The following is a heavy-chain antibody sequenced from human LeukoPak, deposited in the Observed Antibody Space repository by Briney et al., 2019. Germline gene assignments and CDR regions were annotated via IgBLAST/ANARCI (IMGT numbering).Heavy chain of an antibody. CDR1: GYTFSHYS. D-gene: IGHD3-16*02. J-gene: IGHJ3*02. Sequence: GGSLRLSCAASGYTFSHYSVNWVRQAPGKGLEWVSSISSASDYIYYADSVKGRFTISRDNTKSSLYLQMNSLRAEDPAVYYCVSGNDPDSTWENYRLDAFDIWGQGTTVIVSS. CDR3: VSGNDPDSTWENYRLDAFDI. CDR2: ISSASDYI. V-gene: IGHV3-21*01.